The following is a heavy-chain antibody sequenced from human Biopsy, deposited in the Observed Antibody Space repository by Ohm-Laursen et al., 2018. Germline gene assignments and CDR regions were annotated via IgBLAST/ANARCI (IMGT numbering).Heavy chain of an antibody. J-gene: IGHJ4*02. CDR3: ARDSRGGHLNTTLITGKNLDS. D-gene: IGHD3-16*01. V-gene: IGHV4-59*01. Sequence: GTLSLTCTVSGGSLSSYSWSWIRQPAGKGMEWIGYIYYTGSTNYNPSVKSRVTISVDTSKNQFSLKLNSVTAADTAVYFCARDSRGGHLNTTLITGKNLDSWGQGTLVTVSS. CDR2: IYYTGST. CDR1: GGSLSSYS.